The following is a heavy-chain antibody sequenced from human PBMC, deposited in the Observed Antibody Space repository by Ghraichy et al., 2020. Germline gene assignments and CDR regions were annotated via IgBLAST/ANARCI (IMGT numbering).Heavy chain of an antibody. CDR1: GFTFNRYA. J-gene: IGHJ6*02. CDR2: ISGSGGIT. CDR3: AKDWYCTSTSCYAGYYYYGMDV. Sequence: GSLRLSCAASGFTFNRYAMSWVRQAPGKGLEWVSAISGSGGITYYADSVKGRFTISRDNSKNTLYLQMNSLRAEDTAVYYCAKDWYCTSTSCYAGYYYYGMDVWGQGTTVTVSS. D-gene: IGHD2-2*01. V-gene: IGHV3-23*01.